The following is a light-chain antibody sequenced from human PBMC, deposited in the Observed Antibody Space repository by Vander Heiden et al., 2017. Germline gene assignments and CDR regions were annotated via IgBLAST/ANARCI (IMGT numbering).Light chain of an antibody. J-gene: IGLJ3*02. CDR3: QSYDSSLSGYWV. Sequence: QSVLTQPPSVSGAPGQRVTISCTVSSSNSGAGYDVHWYQQLPGTAPKLLIYGNSNRPAGVPDRFSGSKSGTSASLAITGLQAEDEADYYCQSYDSSLSGYWVFGGGTKLTVL. V-gene: IGLV1-40*01. CDR1: SSNSGAGYD. CDR2: GNS.